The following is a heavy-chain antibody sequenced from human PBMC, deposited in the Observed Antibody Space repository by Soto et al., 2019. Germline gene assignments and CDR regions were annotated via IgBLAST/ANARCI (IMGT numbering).Heavy chain of an antibody. CDR3: AKNPRYYYNSTGYHFDY. CDR2: ISYGGGTT. Sequence: PGGSLRLSCAASEVTFSNYAMSWVRQAPGKGLEWVSAISYGGGTTYYADSVKGRFTISRDNSKNTLYLQMNSLRAEDTAVYYCAKNPRYYYNSTGYHFDYWGQGT. J-gene: IGHJ4*02. D-gene: IGHD3-22*01. V-gene: IGHV3-23*01. CDR1: EVTFSNYA.